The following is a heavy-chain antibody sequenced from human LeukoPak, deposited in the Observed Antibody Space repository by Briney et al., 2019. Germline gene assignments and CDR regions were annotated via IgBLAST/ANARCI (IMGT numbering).Heavy chain of an antibody. CDR3: APGGSGSLPPSYFDY. Sequence: GGSLRLSCAASGFTFSSYSMNWVRQAPGKGLEWVSSISSSSSYIYYADSVKGRFTISRDNAKNSLYLQMHSLRAEDTAVYYCAPGGSGSLPPSYFDYWGQGTLVTVSS. CDR1: GFTFSSYS. J-gene: IGHJ4*02. D-gene: IGHD1-26*01. V-gene: IGHV3-21*01. CDR2: ISSSSSYI.